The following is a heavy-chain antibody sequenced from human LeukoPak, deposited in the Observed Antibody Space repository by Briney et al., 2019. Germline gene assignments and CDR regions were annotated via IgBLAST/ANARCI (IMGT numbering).Heavy chain of an antibody. J-gene: IGHJ4*02. D-gene: IGHD6-13*01. CDR1: GGTFSSYA. CDR2: ISVYSDVS. CDR3: ARDFGLAATEGGY. V-gene: IGHV1-18*01. Sequence: ASVKVSCTASGGTFSSYAITWVRQAPGRGLEWMGWISVYSDVSNYAQSLQGRLTMTTDTSTTTAYMELRSLRSDDTAVYYCARDFGLAATEGGYWGQGTLVTVSS.